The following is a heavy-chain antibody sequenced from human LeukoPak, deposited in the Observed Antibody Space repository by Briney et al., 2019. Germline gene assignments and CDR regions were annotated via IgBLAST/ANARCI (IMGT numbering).Heavy chain of an antibody. J-gene: IGHJ4*02. V-gene: IGHV3-30*18. CDR1: GFTFSSYG. CDR3: AKDGDSWFGELSPVGGYYFDY. Sequence: QPGGSLRLSCAASGFTFSSYGMHWVRQAPGKGLEWVAVISYDGNNKYYADSVKGRFTISRDNSKNTLYLQMNSLRAEDTALYYCAKDGDSWFGELSPVGGYYFDYWGQGTLVTVSS. D-gene: IGHD3-10*01. CDR2: ISYDGNNK.